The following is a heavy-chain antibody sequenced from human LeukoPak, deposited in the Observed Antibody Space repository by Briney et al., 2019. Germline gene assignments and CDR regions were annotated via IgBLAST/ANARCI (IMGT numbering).Heavy chain of an antibody. CDR3: ARAPSPDFWSGYYSFDY. CDR1: GFTFSSYG. Sequence: GGSLRLSCAASGFTFSSYGMHWVRQAPGKGLEWVAVISYDGSNKYYADSVKGRFTISRDNSKNTLYLQMNSLRAEDTAVYYCARAPSPDFWSGYYSFDYWGQGTLVTVSS. J-gene: IGHJ4*02. CDR2: ISYDGSNK. D-gene: IGHD3-3*01. V-gene: IGHV3-30*03.